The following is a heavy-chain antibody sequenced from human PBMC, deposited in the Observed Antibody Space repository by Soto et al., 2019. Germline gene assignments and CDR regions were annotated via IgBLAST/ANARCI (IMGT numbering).Heavy chain of an antibody. D-gene: IGHD6-13*01. V-gene: IGHV4-59*01. Sequence: QVQLQESGPGLVRPSETLSLTCTVSGGSISSYYWSWIRQPPGKGLEWIGDISYSGSSNYNPSLESRVTISVDTSKKQFFLKLSSVTAADTAVYYCARWSRSTWYNWFDRWGQGTLVTVSS. CDR3: ARWSRSTWYNWFDR. J-gene: IGHJ5*02. CDR1: GGSISSYY. CDR2: ISYSGSS.